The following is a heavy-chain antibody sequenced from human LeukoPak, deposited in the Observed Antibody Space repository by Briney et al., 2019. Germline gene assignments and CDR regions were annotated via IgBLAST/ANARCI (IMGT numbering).Heavy chain of an antibody. CDR3: AREVGIVVVIRGANWFDP. CDR1: GGSFSGYY. D-gene: IGHD2-21*01. CDR2: INHSGST. V-gene: IGHV4-34*01. J-gene: IGHJ5*02. Sequence: PSETLSLTCAVYGGSFSGYYWSWIRQPPGKGLEWIGEINHSGSTNYNPSLKSRVTISVDTSKNQFSLKLSSVTAADTAVYYCAREVGIVVVIRGANWFDPWGQGTLVTVSS.